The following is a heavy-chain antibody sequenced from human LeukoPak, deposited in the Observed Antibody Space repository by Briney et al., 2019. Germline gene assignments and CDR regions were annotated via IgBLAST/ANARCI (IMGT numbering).Heavy chain of an antibody. CDR1: GFTFSSEW. J-gene: IGHJ5*02. CDR2: IKKDGSEK. V-gene: IGHV3-7*03. D-gene: IGHD6-13*01. CDR3: AKDPYSSSWYGWFDP. Sequence: PGGSLRLSCAASGFTFSSEWMSWVRQAPGKGLEWVANIKKDGSEKYYADSVKGRFTISRDNAKNSLYLQMNSLRAEDTALYYCAKDPYSSSWYGWFDPWGQGTLVTVSS.